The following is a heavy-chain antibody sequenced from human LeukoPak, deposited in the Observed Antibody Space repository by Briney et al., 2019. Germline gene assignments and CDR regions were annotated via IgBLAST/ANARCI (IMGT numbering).Heavy chain of an antibody. D-gene: IGHD4-11*01. CDR2: INPNSGGT. Sequence: ASVKVSCKASGYTFTGYYMHWVRQAPGQGLEWMGWINPNSGGTNYAQKFQGWVTMTRDTSISTAYMELSRLRSDDTAVYYCARGDDYSNFYYYYMDVWGKGTTVTVSS. CDR3: ARGDDYSNFYYYYMDV. V-gene: IGHV1-2*04. J-gene: IGHJ6*03. CDR1: GYTFTGYY.